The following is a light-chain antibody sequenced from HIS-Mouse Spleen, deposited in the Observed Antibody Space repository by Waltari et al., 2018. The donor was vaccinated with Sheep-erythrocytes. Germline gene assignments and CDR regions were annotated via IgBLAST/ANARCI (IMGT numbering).Light chain of an antibody. J-gene: IGKJ2*01. CDR3: MQGTHWPPYT. CDR1: QSLVHSDGNTS. CDR2: KVS. Sequence: DVVMPQSPLSLLVTLGQPASISCRSSQSLVHSDGNTSLNWFQQRPGQSPRPLIYKVSNRDSGVPDRFSGSGSGTDFTLKISRVEAEDVGVYYCMQGTHWPPYTFGQGTKLEIK. V-gene: IGKV2-30*02.